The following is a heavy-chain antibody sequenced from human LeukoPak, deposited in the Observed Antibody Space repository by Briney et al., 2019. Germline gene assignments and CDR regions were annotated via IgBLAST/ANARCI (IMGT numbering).Heavy chain of an antibody. CDR1: GFTFSSYG. Sequence: GGSLRLSCAASGFTFSSYGMHWVRQAPGKGLEWVAVISYDGSSKYYADSVKGRFTVSRDNSKNTLYLQMNSLRAEDTAVYYCAKGEITHWGQGTLVTVSS. CDR3: AKGEITH. CDR2: ISYDGSSK. D-gene: IGHD5-24*01. J-gene: IGHJ4*02. V-gene: IGHV3-30*18.